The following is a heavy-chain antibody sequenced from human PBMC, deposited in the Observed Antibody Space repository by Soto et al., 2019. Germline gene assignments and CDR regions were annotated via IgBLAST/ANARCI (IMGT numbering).Heavy chain of an antibody. V-gene: IGHV3-30-3*01. CDR2: ISYDGSNK. J-gene: IGHJ6*02. D-gene: IGHD6-13*01. Sequence: HPGGSLRLSCAASGFTFSSYAMHWVRQAPGKGLEWVAVISYDGSNKYYADSVKGRFTISRDNSKNTLYLQMNNLRAEDTAMYYCARDLKGPQVKIAAAGTNYYYGMDVWGQGTTVTVSS. CDR1: GFTFSSYA. CDR3: ARDLKGPQVKIAAAGTNYYYGMDV.